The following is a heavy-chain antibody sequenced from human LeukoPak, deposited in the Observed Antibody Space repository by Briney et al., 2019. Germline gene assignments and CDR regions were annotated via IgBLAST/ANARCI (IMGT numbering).Heavy chain of an antibody. CDR2: IYTSGST. V-gene: IGHV4-61*02. CDR1: GGSISSGSYY. CDR3: ARTTRLPYCSSTSCYTGNRGAFDI. D-gene: IGHD2-2*02. Sequence: KPSQTLSITCTVSGGSISSGSYYGSWIRQPAGKGLEWIGRIYTSGSTNYNPSLKSRVTISVDTSKNQFSLKLSSVTAADTAVYYCARTTRLPYCSSTSCYTGNRGAFDIWGQGTMVTVSS. J-gene: IGHJ3*02.